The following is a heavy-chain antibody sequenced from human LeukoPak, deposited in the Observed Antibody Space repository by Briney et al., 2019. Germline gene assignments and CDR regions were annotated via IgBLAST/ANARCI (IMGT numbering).Heavy chain of an antibody. Sequence: SETLSLTCTVSGGSISSSGYYWGWIRQPPGKGLEWIGSMYSGGSTYYNAPLKSRVTFSVDTSKNQFSLKLSSVTAADTAVYYCARHMGNSGYEHFDYWGQGTLVTVSS. CDR1: GGSISSSGYY. J-gene: IGHJ4*02. V-gene: IGHV4-39*01. D-gene: IGHD5-12*01. CDR3: ARHMGNSGYEHFDY. CDR2: MYSGGST.